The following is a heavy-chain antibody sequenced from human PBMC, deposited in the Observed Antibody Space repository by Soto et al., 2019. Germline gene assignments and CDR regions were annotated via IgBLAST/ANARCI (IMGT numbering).Heavy chain of an antibody. CDR2: IYHSGAT. D-gene: IGHD2-15*01. CDR1: GGSISSSNW. CDR3: ERAVGYCSGGSCHGLDY. V-gene: IGHV4-4*02. Sequence: QVQLQESGPGLVRPSGTLALTCAVSGGSISSSNWWNWVRQPPGKGLEWIGEIYHSGATNYNPSLNSRVTISVDKSKNQFSLKLSSVTAAETAVYYCERAVGYCSGGSCHGLDYWGQGTLVTVSS. J-gene: IGHJ4*02.